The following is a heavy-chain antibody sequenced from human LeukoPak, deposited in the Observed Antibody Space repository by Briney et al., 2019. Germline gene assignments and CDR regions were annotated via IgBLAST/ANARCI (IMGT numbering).Heavy chain of an antibody. J-gene: IGHJ4*02. V-gene: IGHV3-74*01. CDR3: ARDSYNNVDY. D-gene: IGHD5-24*01. CDR1: GFTFSSYA. Sequence: PGGSLRLSCAASGFTFSSYAMSWVRQAPGKGLEWVSRTDTEGTSTYYADSVKGRFTVSRDNAKNTVYLQMNSLRAEDTAVYYCARDSYNNVDYWGQGTLVTVSS. CDR2: TDTEGTST.